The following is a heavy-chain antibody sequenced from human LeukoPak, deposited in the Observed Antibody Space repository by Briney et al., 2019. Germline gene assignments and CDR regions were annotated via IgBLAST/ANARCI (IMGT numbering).Heavy chain of an antibody. CDR2: ISYDGSNK. J-gene: IGHJ4*02. Sequence: SGGSLRLSCAASGFTFSSYAMHWVRQAPGKGLEWVAVISYDGSNKYYADSVKGRFTISRDNSKNTLYLQMNSLRAEDTAVYYCATIEAVRFQYWGQGTLVAVSS. D-gene: IGHD3-3*01. CDR3: ATIEAVRFQY. V-gene: IGHV3-30*04. CDR1: GFTFSSYA.